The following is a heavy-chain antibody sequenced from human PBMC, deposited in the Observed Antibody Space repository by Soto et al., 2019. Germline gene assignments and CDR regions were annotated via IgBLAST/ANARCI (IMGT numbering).Heavy chain of an antibody. CDR2: IRGSGGST. D-gene: IGHD2-21*02. CDR3: AKGHYCGGDCYYYFEF. J-gene: IGHJ4*02. CDR1: GFTFSSYA. V-gene: IGHV3-23*01. Sequence: EVQLLESGGGLVQPGGSLRLSCTASGFTFSSYAMSWVRQAPGKGLEWVSTIRGSGGSTYYADSVKGRFTISRDNSKNTLYLQMNSLRAEDTAVYYSAKGHYCGGDCYYYFEFWGQGTLVTVSS.